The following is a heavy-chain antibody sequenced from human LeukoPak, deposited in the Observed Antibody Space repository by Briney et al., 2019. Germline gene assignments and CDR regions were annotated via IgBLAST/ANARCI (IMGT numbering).Heavy chain of an antibody. Sequence: PGGSLRLSCAASGFTFSSYSMNWVRQAPGKGLEWVSAISGSGGSTYYPDSVKGRFTISRDNSKNTLYLQMNSLRAEDTAIYYCAKDRTVGASYWYFDLWGRGTLVTVSS. J-gene: IGHJ2*01. CDR3: AKDRTVGASYWYFDL. CDR2: ISGSGGST. CDR1: GFTFSSYS. D-gene: IGHD1-26*01. V-gene: IGHV3-23*01.